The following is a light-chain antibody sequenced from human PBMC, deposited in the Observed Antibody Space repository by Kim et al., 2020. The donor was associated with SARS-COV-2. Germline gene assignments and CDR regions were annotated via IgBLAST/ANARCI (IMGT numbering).Light chain of an antibody. Sequence: PGQTVSITCSGDKLGDKSAWWYRQKPGQSPVVVIYEDKKRPSGIPERFSGSNSGNTATLTISGTQAMDEADYCCQAWDSSTVVFGGGTQLTV. CDR2: EDK. J-gene: IGLJ2*01. CDR1: KLGDKS. CDR3: QAWDSSTVV. V-gene: IGLV3-1*01.